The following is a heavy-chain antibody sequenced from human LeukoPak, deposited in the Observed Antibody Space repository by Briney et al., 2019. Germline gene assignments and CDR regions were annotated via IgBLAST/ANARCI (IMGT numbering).Heavy chain of an antibody. J-gene: IGHJ4*02. V-gene: IGHV3-15*01. D-gene: IGHD2-21*01. CDR2: IKSNADGGTA. Sequence: GGSLRLSCAASGFTFSYPWMSWVRQAPGKGLEWVGRIKSNADGGTADYAAPVKGRFTISRDDSKNTLYVQMNSLKTEDTAVYYCTTLYSPDYWGQGTLVTVSS. CDR1: GFTFSYPW. CDR3: TTLYSPDY.